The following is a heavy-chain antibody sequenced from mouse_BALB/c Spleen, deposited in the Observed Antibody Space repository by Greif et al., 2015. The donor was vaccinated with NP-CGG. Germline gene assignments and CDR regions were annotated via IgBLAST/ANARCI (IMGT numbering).Heavy chain of an antibody. CDR1: SYTFTSYW. V-gene: IGHV1-7*01. CDR3: ARRVYYFDY. Sequence: VMLVESGAELAKPGASGKMSCKASSYTFTSYWMHWVKQRPGQGLEWIGYINPSTGYTEYNQKFKDKATLTADKSSSTAYMQLSSLTSEDSAVYYCARRVYYFDYWGQGTTLTVSS. CDR2: INPSTGYT. J-gene: IGHJ2*01.